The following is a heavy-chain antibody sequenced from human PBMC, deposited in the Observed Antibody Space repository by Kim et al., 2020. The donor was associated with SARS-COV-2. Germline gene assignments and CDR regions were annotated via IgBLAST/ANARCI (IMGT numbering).Heavy chain of an antibody. CDR1: GAYITNHY. Sequence: SETLSLTCTVSGAYITNHYWSWIRQPPGKGLEWIGNVYHSGSTSYNPPLQNRVTISVETAKRQFSLQVTSVTAADTAIYYCGIEGDFHAGSFFFDSWGPGGLVTVSS. D-gene: IGHD6-13*01. J-gene: IGHJ5*01. CDR2: VYHSGST. V-gene: IGHV4-59*11. CDR3: GIEGDFHAGSFFFDS.